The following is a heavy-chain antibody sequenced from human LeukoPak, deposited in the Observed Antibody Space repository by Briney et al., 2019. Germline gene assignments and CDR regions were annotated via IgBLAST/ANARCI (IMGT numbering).Heavy chain of an antibody. CDR3: ARDRVVDTAKIGSFYYFYMDV. CDR1: GFTFSSYS. Sequence: GGSLRLSCAASGFTFSSYSMNWVRQAPGKGLEWISYISGRGGTIYYADSVKGRFSISRDNAKRSLYLQVNSLRAEDTAVYFCARDRVVDTAKIGSFYYFYMDVWGKGTTVTVS. J-gene: IGHJ6*03. D-gene: IGHD5-18*01. V-gene: IGHV3-48*04. CDR2: ISGRGGTI.